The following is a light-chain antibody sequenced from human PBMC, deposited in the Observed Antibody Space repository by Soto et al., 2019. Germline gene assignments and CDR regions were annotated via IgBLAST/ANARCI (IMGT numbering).Light chain of an antibody. CDR3: QQYNRSYT. V-gene: IGKV1-5*01. J-gene: IGKJ2*01. CDR1: QSIANR. CDR2: GAS. Sequence: DIQLTQSPSILSASGGDRVTITCRASQSIANRLAWYQQKPGKTPKLLIYGASTLESGVPSRFSGSGSGTEFTLTINSLQTDDFATYYCQQYNRSYTVGQGTKLEIK.